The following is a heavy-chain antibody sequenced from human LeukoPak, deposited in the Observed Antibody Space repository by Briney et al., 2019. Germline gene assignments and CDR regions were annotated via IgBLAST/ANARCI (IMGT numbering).Heavy chain of an antibody. V-gene: IGHV3-53*01. D-gene: IGHD6-13*01. Sequence: GGSLRLSCAASGFILSNYRMNWVRQAPGKGLEWVSVIYSGGSTYYADSVKGRFTISRDNSKNTLYLQMNGLRAEDTAVYYCARGHIAAAGTHAFDIWGQGTMVTVSS. CDR1: GFILSNYR. CDR2: IYSGGST. J-gene: IGHJ3*02. CDR3: ARGHIAAAGTHAFDI.